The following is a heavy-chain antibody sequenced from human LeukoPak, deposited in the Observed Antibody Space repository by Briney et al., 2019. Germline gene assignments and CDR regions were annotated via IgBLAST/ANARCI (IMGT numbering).Heavy chain of an antibody. D-gene: IGHD2-21*02. J-gene: IGHJ3*02. CDR1: GYSFTTYR. Sequence: GESLKISCKGSGYSFTTYRIGWVRQMPGKGLEWMGIIYPGDSDTRYSPSFQGQVTISADKSISTAYLQWSSLKASDTAIYYCARPPAYCAGDCYAFDIWGQGTMVTVSS. CDR3: ARPPAYCAGDCYAFDI. V-gene: IGHV5-51*01. CDR2: IYPGDSDT.